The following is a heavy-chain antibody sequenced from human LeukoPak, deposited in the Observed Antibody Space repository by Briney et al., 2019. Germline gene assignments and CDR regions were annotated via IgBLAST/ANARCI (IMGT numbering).Heavy chain of an antibody. CDR3: ARVGGYNQFMPDRGY. CDR1: GGIFNTYG. D-gene: IGHD5-24*01. Sequence: SVRVSCKASGGIFNTYGVSWVRQAPGQGLEWMGRIIPILGIANYAQKYQGRVTITADQSTNTAYMELSSLGSDDTAVYYCARVGGYNQFMPDRGYWGQGTLVTVSS. V-gene: IGHV1-69*04. J-gene: IGHJ4*02. CDR2: IIPILGIA.